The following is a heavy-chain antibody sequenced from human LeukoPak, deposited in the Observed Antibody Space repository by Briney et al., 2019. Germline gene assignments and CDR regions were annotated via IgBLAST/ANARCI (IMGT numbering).Heavy chain of an antibody. J-gene: IGHJ4*02. V-gene: IGHV3-21*01. CDR2: ISSSSSYI. Sequence: GGSLRLSCAASGFTFSSYAMHWVRQAPGKGLEWVSSISSSSSYIYYADSVKGRFTISRDNAKNSLYLQMNSLRAEDTAVYYCAREYCSSTSCFFDYWGQGTLVTVSS. CDR1: GFTFSSYA. D-gene: IGHD2-2*01. CDR3: AREYCSSTSCFFDY.